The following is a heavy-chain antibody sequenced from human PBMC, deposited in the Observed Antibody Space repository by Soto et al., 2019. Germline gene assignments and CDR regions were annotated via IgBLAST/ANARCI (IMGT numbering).Heavy chain of an antibody. Sequence: EVQVVESGGGLAQPGGSLRLSCAASGFTFSSYGMTWVRQSPGKGLEWVSYISSSSSNIYYTDSVKGRFTISRDNVKNSLYLQMNSLRDEDTGVYYCARVLGYSSGPWLVSHYWGQGTLVTVSS. CDR3: ARVLGYSSGPWLVSHY. J-gene: IGHJ4*02. D-gene: IGHD6-19*01. V-gene: IGHV3-48*02. CDR2: ISSSSSNI. CDR1: GFTFSSYG.